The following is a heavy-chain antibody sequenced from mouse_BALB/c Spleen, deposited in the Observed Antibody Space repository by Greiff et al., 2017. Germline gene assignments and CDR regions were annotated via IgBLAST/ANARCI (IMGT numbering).Heavy chain of an antibody. CDR3: ERSDYYGRDYDDLDY. CDR1: GYTFSSYW. J-gene: IGHJ4*01. Sequence: QVQLKESGAELMKPGASVKISCKATGYTFSSYWIEWVKQRPGHGLEWIGGILPGSGSTNYNQKFKGKATFTADTSSNTAYMQLSSLTSEDSAVYYCERSDYYGRDYDDLDYWGQGTSVTVSS. CDR2: ILPGSGST. V-gene: IGHV1-9*01. D-gene: IGHD1-2*01.